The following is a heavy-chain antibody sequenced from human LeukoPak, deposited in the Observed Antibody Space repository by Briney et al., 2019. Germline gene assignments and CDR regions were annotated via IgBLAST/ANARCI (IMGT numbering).Heavy chain of an antibody. CDR3: ARAVSNYDILTGYYIGSKYYYGMDV. J-gene: IGHJ6*02. CDR2: ISYDGSNK. D-gene: IGHD3-9*01. CDR1: GFTFSSYA. V-gene: IGHV3-30-3*01. Sequence: GGSLRLSCAASGFTFSSYAMHWVRQAPGKGLEWVAVISYDGSNKYYADSVKGRFTISRDNSKNTLYLQMNSLRAEDTAVYYCARAVSNYDILTGYYIGSKYYYGMDVWGQGTTVTVSS.